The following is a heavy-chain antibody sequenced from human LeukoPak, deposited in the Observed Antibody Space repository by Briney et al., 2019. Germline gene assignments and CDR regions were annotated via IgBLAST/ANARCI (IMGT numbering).Heavy chain of an antibody. D-gene: IGHD6-19*01. J-gene: IGHJ4*02. CDR2: ISYDGSNK. CDR1: GFTFSSYA. Sequence: GGSLRLSCAASGFTFSSYAMHWVRQAPGKGLEWVAVISYDGSNKYYADSVKGRFTISRDNSKNTLYLQMNSLRAEDTAVYYCARHHFSGSSGCDYWGQGTLVTVSS. V-gene: IGHV3-30*04. CDR3: ARHHFSGSSGCDY.